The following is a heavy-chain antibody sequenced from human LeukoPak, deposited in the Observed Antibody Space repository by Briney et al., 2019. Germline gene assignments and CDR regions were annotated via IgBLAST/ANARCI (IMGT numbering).Heavy chain of an antibody. D-gene: IGHD6-13*01. Sequence: GGSLRLSCAASGFTFSSYGMHWVRQAPGKGLEWVAFIRFDGSNKYYADSVKGRFTISRDNSKNTLYLQMNSLRAEDTAVYYCARISSSWPDYWGQGTLVTVSS. CDR1: GFTFSSYG. V-gene: IGHV3-30*02. CDR2: IRFDGSNK. J-gene: IGHJ4*02. CDR3: ARISSSWPDY.